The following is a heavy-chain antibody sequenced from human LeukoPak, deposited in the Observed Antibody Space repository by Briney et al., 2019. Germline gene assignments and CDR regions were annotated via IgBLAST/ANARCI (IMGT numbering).Heavy chain of an antibody. CDR1: GFTFSTSA. CDR3: ARDPVLYLRMGYFDY. V-gene: IGHV3-21*01. J-gene: IGHJ4*02. D-gene: IGHD3-16*01. CDR2: INSESSHI. Sequence: PGGSLRLSCAAPGFTFSTSAMNWVRQVPGKGLEWVSSINSESSHIYYAASVRGRFTISRDNARNSVSLQMDSLRAEDTAVYYCARDPVLYLRMGYFDYWGQGSLVTVSS.